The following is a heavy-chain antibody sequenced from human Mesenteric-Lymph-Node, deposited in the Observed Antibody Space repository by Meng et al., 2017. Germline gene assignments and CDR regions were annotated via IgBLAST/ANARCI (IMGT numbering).Heavy chain of an antibody. CDR1: EFTFSTYE. Sequence: GGSLRLSCAASEFTFSTYEMNWVRQAPGKGLEWVSYISGSGSTISYAASVKGRFTVSRDNAKNSLYLQMNSLRAEDTAVYYCARDGPTTVTLDYWGQGTLVTVSS. CDR2: ISGSGSTI. CDR3: ARDGPTTVTLDY. V-gene: IGHV3-48*03. J-gene: IGHJ4*02. D-gene: IGHD4-17*01.